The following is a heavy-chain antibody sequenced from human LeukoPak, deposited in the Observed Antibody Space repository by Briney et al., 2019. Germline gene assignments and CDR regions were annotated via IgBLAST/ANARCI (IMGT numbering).Heavy chain of an antibody. CDR1: GGSISSYY. D-gene: IGHD6-13*01. Sequence: SETLSRTCTVSGGSISSYYWSWIRQPAGKGLEWIGRIFASESTNYNPSLKSRVTMSVDTSKNQFSLKLSSVTAADTAVYYCARTTAAATFDYWGQGTLVTVSS. V-gene: IGHV4-4*07. CDR2: IFASEST. CDR3: ARTTAAATFDY. J-gene: IGHJ4*02.